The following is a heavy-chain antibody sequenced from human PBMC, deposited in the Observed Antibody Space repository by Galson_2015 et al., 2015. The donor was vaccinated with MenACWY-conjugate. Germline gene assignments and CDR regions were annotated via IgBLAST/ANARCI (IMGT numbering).Heavy chain of an antibody. Sequence: ETLSLTCTVSGGSINSYYWSWIRQPPGKGLEWIGYMYYSGSANYNPSLKSRVTISVDTSKNQFSLTMTSVTAADTAVYYRARGVNLASMAGYWGQGTLVTVSS. V-gene: IGHV4-59*01. CDR3: ARGVNLASMAGY. CDR2: MYYSGSA. J-gene: IGHJ4*02. D-gene: IGHD3-3*02. CDR1: GGSINSYY.